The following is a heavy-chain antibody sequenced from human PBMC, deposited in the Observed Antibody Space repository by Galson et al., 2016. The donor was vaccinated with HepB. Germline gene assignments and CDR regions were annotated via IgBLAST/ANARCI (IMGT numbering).Heavy chain of an antibody. CDR2: FDRESVET. D-gene: IGHD5-12*01. V-gene: IGHV1-24*01. J-gene: IGHJ6*02. Sequence: SVKVSCKVSGYSLSELSLHWVRQAPGKGLEWMGTFDRESVETIYAESFQGRFSMTEDTSTNTAFMQLSRLTSGDTAVYYCSADVGTTWEVASGPHYRGMVVWGQGTTVAVSS. CDR1: GYSLSELS. CDR3: SADVGTTWEVASGPHYRGMVV.